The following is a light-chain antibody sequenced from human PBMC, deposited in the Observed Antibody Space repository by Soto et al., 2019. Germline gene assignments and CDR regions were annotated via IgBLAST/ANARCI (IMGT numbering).Light chain of an antibody. J-gene: IGLJ2*01. CDR1: SSDVGGYNY. V-gene: IGLV2-8*01. CDR2: EVS. Sequence: QSVLTQPPSASGSPGQSVTISCPGTSSDVGGYNYVSWYQQHPGKAPKLMIYEVSKRPSGVPDRFSGSKSGNTASLTVSGLQAEDEADYYCSSYAGSNNFDVVFGGGTKVTVL. CDR3: SSYAGSNNFDVV.